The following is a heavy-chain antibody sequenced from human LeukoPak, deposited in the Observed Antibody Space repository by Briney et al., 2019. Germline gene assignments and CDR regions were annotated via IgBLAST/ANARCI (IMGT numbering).Heavy chain of an antibody. CDR3: ARDYYDSSGYYYGFWDY. Sequence: GASVKVSCKASGYTFTSYGISWVRQAPGQGLEWMGGIIPIFGTANYAQKFQGRVTITADESTSTAYMELSSLRSEDTAVYYCARDYYDSSGYYYGFWDYWGQGTLVTVSS. CDR1: GYTFTSYG. J-gene: IGHJ4*02. D-gene: IGHD3-22*01. V-gene: IGHV1-69*01. CDR2: IIPIFGTA.